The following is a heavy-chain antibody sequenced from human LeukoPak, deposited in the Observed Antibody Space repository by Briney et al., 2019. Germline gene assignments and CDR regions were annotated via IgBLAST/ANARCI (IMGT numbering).Heavy chain of an antibody. J-gene: IGHJ4*02. CDR3: AKVPRSSSGWDREYYFDY. D-gene: IGHD6-19*01. CDR2: ISSSSDYT. CDR1: GFTFSSYS. V-gene: IGHV3-21*01. Sequence: GGSLRLSCAASGFTFSSYSMNWVRQAPGKGLEWVSSISSSSDYTYYADSVKGRFTISRDNAKDSLYLQMNSLRAEDTAVYYCAKVPRSSSGWDREYYFDYWGQGTLVTVSS.